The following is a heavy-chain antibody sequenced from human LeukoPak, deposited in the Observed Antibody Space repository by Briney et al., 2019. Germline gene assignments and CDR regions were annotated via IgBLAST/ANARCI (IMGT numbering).Heavy chain of an antibody. CDR1: GFTFSSYE. Sequence: GGSLRLSCAASGFTFSSYEMNWVRQAPGKGLEWVSYISSSGSTIYYADSVKGRFTISRDNAKNSLYLQMNSLRAEDTAVYYCAKDHSYHLAYYMDVWGKGTTVTVSS. V-gene: IGHV3-48*03. J-gene: IGHJ6*03. CDR2: ISSSGSTI. CDR3: AKDHSYHLAYYMDV. D-gene: IGHD2-2*01.